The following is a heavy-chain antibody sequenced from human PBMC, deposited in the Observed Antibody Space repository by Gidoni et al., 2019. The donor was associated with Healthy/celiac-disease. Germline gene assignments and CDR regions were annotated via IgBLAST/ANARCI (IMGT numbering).Heavy chain of an antibody. CDR2: ISGSGGST. D-gene: IGHD1-26*01. Sequence: EVQLLESGEGLVQPGGSMRISCAASGFTFSSYAMSWVRPAPGKGLEWVSAISGSGGSTYYADSVKGRFTISRDNSKNTLYLKMNSLRAEDTAVYYCAKGIVGAPLGGQGTLVTVSS. CDR1: GFTFSSYA. J-gene: IGHJ4*02. CDR3: AKGIVGAPL. V-gene: IGHV3-23*01.